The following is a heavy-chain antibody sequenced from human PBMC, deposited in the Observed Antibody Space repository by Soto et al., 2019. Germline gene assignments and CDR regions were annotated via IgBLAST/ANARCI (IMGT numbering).Heavy chain of an antibody. CDR1: GFTFSSYA. CDR3: AKGKGLTVSSTNY. J-gene: IGHJ4*02. V-gene: IGHV3-23*01. Sequence: EVQLLESGGGLVQPGGALRLSCAASGFTFSSYAISLVRQAPGMGLECVSGIIGSGTSTYYADSVKGRFTISRDNSKNTLFLPMNSLRAEDTAVYYCAKGKGLTVSSTNYWGQGTLVTVSS. D-gene: IGHD2-2*01. CDR2: IIGSGTST.